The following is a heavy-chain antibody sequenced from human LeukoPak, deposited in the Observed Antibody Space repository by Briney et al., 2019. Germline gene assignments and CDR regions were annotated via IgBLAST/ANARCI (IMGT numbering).Heavy chain of an antibody. CDR1: GFTLSDYY. CDR2: ISSSGSTI. CDR3: ARDGAAVRGVLNWFDP. V-gene: IGHV3-11*01. D-gene: IGHD3-10*01. Sequence: GGSLRLSCAASGFTLSDYYMSWIRQAPGKGLEWVSYISSSGSTIYYADSVKGRFTISRDNAKNSLYLQMNSLRAEDTAVYYCARDGAAVRGVLNWFDPWGQGTLVTVSS. J-gene: IGHJ5*02.